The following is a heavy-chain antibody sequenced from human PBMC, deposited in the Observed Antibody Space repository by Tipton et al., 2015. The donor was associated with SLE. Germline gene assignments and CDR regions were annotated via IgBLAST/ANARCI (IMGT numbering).Heavy chain of an antibody. CDR2: LRGSGGCT. CDR3: AKDLPGVAVAGAPDF. CDR1: GFTFCNYA. J-gene: IGHJ4*02. V-gene: IGHV3-23*01. Sequence: SLRLSCAASGFTFCNYALSWVRQAPGKGLEWVSALRGSGGCTHHADSVKGRFTISRDNSKNTLYLQMNSLRAEDTAVYYCAKDLPGVAVAGAPDFWGQGTLVTVSS. D-gene: IGHD6-19*01.